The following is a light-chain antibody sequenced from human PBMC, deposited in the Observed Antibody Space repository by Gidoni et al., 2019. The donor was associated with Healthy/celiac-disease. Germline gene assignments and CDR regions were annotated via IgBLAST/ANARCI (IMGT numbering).Light chain of an antibody. V-gene: IGKV3-11*01. J-gene: IGKJ4*01. CDR2: DAS. Sequence: EIVLTQSPATLSLSPGERATLSCRASQSVSRYLAWYQQKPGQAPRLLIYDASNRATGIPARFSGSGSGTDFTLTISSLEPEDFAVYYCQQRSNWPLLSFGGXTKVEIK. CDR1: QSVSRY. CDR3: QQRSNWPLLS.